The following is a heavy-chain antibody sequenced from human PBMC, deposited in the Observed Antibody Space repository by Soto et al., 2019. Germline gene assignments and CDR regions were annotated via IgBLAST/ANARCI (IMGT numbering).Heavy chain of an antibody. CDR1: GFTFSSYA. CDR3: VKESPSVRYFDWLPEFDY. V-gene: IGHV3-64D*06. Sequence: SLRLSCSASGFTFSSYAMHWVRQAPGKGLEYVSAISSNGGSTYYADSVKGRFTISRDNSKNTLYLQMSSLRAEDTAVYYCVKESPSVRYFDWLPEFDYWGQGTLGTVSS. CDR2: ISSNGGST. D-gene: IGHD3-9*01. J-gene: IGHJ4*02.